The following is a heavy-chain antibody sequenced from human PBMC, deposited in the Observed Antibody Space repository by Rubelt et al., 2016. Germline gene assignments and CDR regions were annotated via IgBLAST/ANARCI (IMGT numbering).Heavy chain of an antibody. CDR1: GGSFSGYY. CDR2: INHSGGT. D-gene: IGHD2-2*02. Sequence: QVQLLQWGAGLLKPSETLSLSCAVYGGSFSGYYWSWIRQPPGKGLEWIGEINHSGGTNYNPSLKCRVTISVDTSKNLFSLNLSSVTAADTAVYYCARIPSDYWGQGTLVTVSS. CDR3: ARIPSDY. J-gene: IGHJ4*02. V-gene: IGHV4-34*01.